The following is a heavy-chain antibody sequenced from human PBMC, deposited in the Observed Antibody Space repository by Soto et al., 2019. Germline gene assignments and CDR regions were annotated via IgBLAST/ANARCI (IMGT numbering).Heavy chain of an antibody. CDR3: AAPSIYDSSGYPHFDY. D-gene: IGHD3-22*01. CDR2: ISGSGGST. J-gene: IGHJ4*02. V-gene: IGHV3-23*01. Sequence: EVQLLESGGGLVQPGGSLRLSCAASGFTFSSYAMSWVRQAPGKGLEWVSAISGSGGSTYYADSVKGRFTISRDNSKNTQYLQMNSLRAGDTAVYYCAAPSIYDSSGYPHFDYWGQGTLVTVSS. CDR1: GFTFSSYA.